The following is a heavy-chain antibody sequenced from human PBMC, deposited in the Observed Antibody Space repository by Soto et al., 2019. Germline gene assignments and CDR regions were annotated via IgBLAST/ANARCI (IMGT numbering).Heavy chain of an antibody. D-gene: IGHD6-19*01. CDR2: IKQDGSEK. V-gene: IGHV3-7*01. CDR3: ARLGDSSGSYFDY. Sequence: GGSLRLSCAASGFTFSSYWMSWVRQAPGKGLEWVANIKQDGSEKYYVDSVKGRFTISRDNAKNSLYLQMNSLRAEDTAVYYCARLGDSSGSYFDYWGQGTLVTVSP. CDR1: GFTFSSYW. J-gene: IGHJ4*02.